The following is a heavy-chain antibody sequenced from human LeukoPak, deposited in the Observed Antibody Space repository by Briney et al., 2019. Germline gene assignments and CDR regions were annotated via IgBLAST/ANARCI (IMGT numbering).Heavy chain of an antibody. D-gene: IGHD5-12*01. Sequence: PSETLSLTCTVSGGSVSSGSYYWSWIRQPPGKGLEWIGYIYYSGSTNYNPSLKSRVTISVDTSKNQFSLKLSSVTAADTAVYYRARGGYGGNGPRWFDPWGQGTLVTVSS. CDR3: ARGGYGGNGPRWFDP. CDR2: IYYSGST. V-gene: IGHV4-61*01. J-gene: IGHJ5*02. CDR1: GGSVSSGSYY.